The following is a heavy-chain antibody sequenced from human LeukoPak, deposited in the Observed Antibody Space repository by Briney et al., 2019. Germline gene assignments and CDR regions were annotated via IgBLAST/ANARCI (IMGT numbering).Heavy chain of an antibody. D-gene: IGHD3-22*01. CDR3: ARRFDYDSSGYPLDY. CDR2: ISSSSSYI. CDR1: GFTFSSHW. V-gene: IGHV3-21*01. Sequence: PGGSLRLSCAASGFTFSSHWMHWVRQAPGKGLVWVSSISSSSSYIYYADSVKGRFTISRDNAKNSLYLQMNSLRAEDTAVYYCARRFDYDSSGYPLDYWGQGTLVTVSS. J-gene: IGHJ4*02.